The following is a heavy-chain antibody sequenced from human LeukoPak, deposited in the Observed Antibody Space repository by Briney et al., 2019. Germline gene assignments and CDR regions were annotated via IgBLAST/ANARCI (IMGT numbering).Heavy chain of an antibody. CDR3: GRGDWGSVDY. CDR1: GFTFSTYW. J-gene: IGHJ4*01. CDR2: INPDGTTI. D-gene: IGHD7-27*01. V-gene: IGHV3-74*01. Sequence: GGSLRLSCAASGFTFSTYWMHWVRQAPGKGLVWVARINPDGTTISYADSVKGRFTISRDNAKNTLDLQMDSLRAEDTAVYYCGRGDWGSVDYWGQEPWSPSPQ.